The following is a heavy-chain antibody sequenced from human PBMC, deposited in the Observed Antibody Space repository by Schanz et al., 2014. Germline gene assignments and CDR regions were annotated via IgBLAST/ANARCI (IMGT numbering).Heavy chain of an antibody. CDR1: GFTFSSHW. Sequence: MQLVESGGGLVKPGGSLRLSCTASGFTFSSHWMHWVRQDPGKGLVWVARINSVGSNTDYADSVKGRFTISRDNTKNTLFLQMNSLRVEDSAIYYCAKDISDTSGKDDYWGQGTLVTVSS. CDR2: INSVGSNT. D-gene: IGHD3-22*01. CDR3: AKDISDTSGKDDY. V-gene: IGHV3-74*01. J-gene: IGHJ4*02.